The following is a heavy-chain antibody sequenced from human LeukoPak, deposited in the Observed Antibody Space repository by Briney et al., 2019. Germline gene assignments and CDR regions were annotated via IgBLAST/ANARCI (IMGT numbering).Heavy chain of an antibody. CDR2: INPNSGGT. J-gene: IGHJ4*02. D-gene: IGHD6-6*01. CDR3: ARGRIAARVVDFDY. V-gene: IGHV1-2*02. CDR1: GYTFTGYY. Sequence: ASVKVSCKASGYTFTGYYMHWVRQAPGQGLEWMGWINPNSGGTNYAQKFQGRVTMTRDTSISTAYMELSRLRSDDTAVYYRARGRIAARVVDFDYWGQGTLVTVSS.